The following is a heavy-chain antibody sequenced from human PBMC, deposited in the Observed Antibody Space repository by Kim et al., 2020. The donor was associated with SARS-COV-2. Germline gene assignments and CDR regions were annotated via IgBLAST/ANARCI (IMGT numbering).Heavy chain of an antibody. D-gene: IGHD6-13*01. CDR1: GGSFSDYF. CDR2: INHSGNT. Sequence: SETLSLTCAVYGGSFSDYFWSWIRQPPGKGLEWIGEINHSGNTNYNPSLKSRVTISIDMSKNQFSLKVTSVTAADAAVYYCVRGGVVADSWLGYYHYYGMDVWGQGTAVTVSS. V-gene: IGHV4-34*01. CDR3: VRGGVVADSWLGYYHYYGMDV. J-gene: IGHJ6*01.